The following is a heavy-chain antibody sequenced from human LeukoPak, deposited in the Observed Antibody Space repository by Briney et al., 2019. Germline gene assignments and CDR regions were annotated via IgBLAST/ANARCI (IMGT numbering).Heavy chain of an antibody. D-gene: IGHD3-22*01. V-gene: IGHV1-2*04. Sequence: ASVKVSCKASGYTFTGYYMHWARQAPGQGLEWMGWINPNSGGTNYAQKFQGWVTMTRDTSISTAYMELRSLRSDDTAVYYCARIVVDYFDYWGQGTLVTVSS. CDR1: GYTFTGYY. CDR2: INPNSGGT. CDR3: ARIVVDYFDY. J-gene: IGHJ4*02.